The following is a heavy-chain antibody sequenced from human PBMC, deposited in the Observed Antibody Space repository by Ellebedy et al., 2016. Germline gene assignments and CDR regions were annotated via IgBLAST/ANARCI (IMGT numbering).Heavy chain of an antibody. Sequence: GESLKISXAASGFTLSSYTMIWVRQAPGKGLEWVSRITPTSSHLYYADSLKGRFTISRDNSKNSLYLQMNSLRAEDTAVYYCAREDYRTFDPWGQGTLVTVSP. J-gene: IGHJ5*02. CDR3: AREDYRTFDP. V-gene: IGHV3-21*01. CDR1: GFTLSSYT. CDR2: ITPTSSHL. D-gene: IGHD4-11*01.